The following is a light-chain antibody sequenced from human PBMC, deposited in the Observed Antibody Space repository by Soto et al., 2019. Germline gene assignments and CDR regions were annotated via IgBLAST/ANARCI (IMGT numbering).Light chain of an antibody. CDR2: AAS. V-gene: IGKV1-8*01. CDR3: QQYYSYPLRT. Sequence: AIRMTQSPSSLSASTGDRVTITCRASQGISSYLAWYQQKPGKAPKLLIYAASTLQSGVPSRFSGSGSGTDFTLTISCLQSEGFATYYCQQYYSYPLRTFGQGTKLEIK. CDR1: QGISSY. J-gene: IGKJ2*01.